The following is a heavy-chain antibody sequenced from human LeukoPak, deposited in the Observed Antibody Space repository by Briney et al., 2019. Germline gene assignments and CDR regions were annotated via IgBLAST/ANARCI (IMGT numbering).Heavy chain of an antibody. J-gene: IGHJ1*01. CDR3: ARVAGNEYFRH. Sequence: GASVKVSCKASGYTFTSYAMNWVRQAPGQGLEWMGWINTSTGNPTYGQGFTGRFVFSLDTSVNTAYLQISSLKAEDAAVYYCARVAGNEYFRHWGQGTLVTVSS. CDR1: GYTFTSYA. V-gene: IGHV7-4-1*02. CDR2: INTSTGNP. D-gene: IGHD6-19*01.